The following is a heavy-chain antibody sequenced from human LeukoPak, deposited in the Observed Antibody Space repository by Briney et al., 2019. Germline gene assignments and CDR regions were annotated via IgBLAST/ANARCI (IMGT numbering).Heavy chain of an antibody. D-gene: IGHD3-3*01. CDR3: ARGGRLRFLEWLPRNDAFDI. V-gene: IGHV3-21*01. Sequence: GGSLRLSCAASGFTFSSYSMNWVRQAPGKGLEWVSSISSSSSYIYYADSVKGRFTISRDNAKNSLYLQMNSLRAEDTAVYYCARGGRLRFLEWLPRNDAFDIWGQGTMVTVSS. CDR2: ISSSSSYI. CDR1: GFTFSSYS. J-gene: IGHJ3*02.